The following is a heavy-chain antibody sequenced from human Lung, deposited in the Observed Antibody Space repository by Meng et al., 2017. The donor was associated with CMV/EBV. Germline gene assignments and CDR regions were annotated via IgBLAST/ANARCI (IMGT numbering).Heavy chain of an antibody. J-gene: IGHJ1*01. CDR3: LRRSGGSV. V-gene: IGHV4-4*03. CDR1: GDSITNHKW. CDR2: IPHRGSS. D-gene: IGHD3-10*01. Sequence: GPGPGLGRPRAPLSLTRPVPGDSITNHKWWAWVRQPPGKGLEWIGEIPHRGSSAYNPSLKSRVSMSIDKSKNQFSLKLTSVTAADTAVYHCLRRSGGSVWGQGTLVTVSS.